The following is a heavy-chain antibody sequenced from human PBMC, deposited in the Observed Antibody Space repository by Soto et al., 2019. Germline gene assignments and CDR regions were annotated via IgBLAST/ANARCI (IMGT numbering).Heavy chain of an antibody. CDR1: GGSISSSSYF. CDR2: IYYSGST. V-gene: IGHV4-39*01. Sequence: PSETLSLTCSVSGGSISSSSYFWGWIRQPPGKGLEWIGSIYYSGSTYYNPSLKIRVTVSVDTSKNLFSLKLSSLTAADTAVYYCARHPSDFWFDPWGQGTLVTVSS. CDR3: ARHPSDFWFDP. J-gene: IGHJ5*02. D-gene: IGHD2-21*02.